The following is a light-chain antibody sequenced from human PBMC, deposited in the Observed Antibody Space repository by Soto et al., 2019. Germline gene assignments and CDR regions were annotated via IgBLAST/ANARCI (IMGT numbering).Light chain of an antibody. J-gene: IGKJ2*01. CDR2: DAS. Sequence: EIVLTQSPATLSLSPGERATLSCRASQSVGTYLDWYQQKPGQTPRLLIHDASNRATGIPARFSGSGSGTDFTLTISTLEAEDFAIYYCQQRHSWPRTFGQGTKLEIK. CDR1: QSVGTY. V-gene: IGKV3-11*01. CDR3: QQRHSWPRT.